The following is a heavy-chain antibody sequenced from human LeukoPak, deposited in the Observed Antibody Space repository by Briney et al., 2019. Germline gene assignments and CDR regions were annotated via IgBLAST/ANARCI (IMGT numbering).Heavy chain of an antibody. D-gene: IGHD6-19*01. Sequence: SETLSLTCTVSGGSISSSSYYWGWIRQPPGKGLEWIGSIYYSGSTYYNPSLKSRVTIFVDTSKNQFSLKLSSVTAADTAVYYCARHGRESGWFNYYFDYWGQGTLVTVSS. CDR1: GGSISSSSYY. CDR3: ARHGRESGWFNYYFDY. V-gene: IGHV4-39*01. CDR2: IYYSGST. J-gene: IGHJ4*02.